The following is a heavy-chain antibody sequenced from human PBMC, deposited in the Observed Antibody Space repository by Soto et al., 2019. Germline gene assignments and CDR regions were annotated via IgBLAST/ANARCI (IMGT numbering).Heavy chain of an antibody. V-gene: IGHV1-18*04. D-gene: IGHD5-12*01. CDR3: ARDQSGYSSWYYGMDV. CDR1: GYTFTSYG. Sequence: QGQLVQSGTEVKKPWASVKVSCKASGYTFTSYGISWVRQAPGQGLEWMGWISVYNGYTNYAQKLQGRVTMTTDTSTSTAYMELRSLRSDDTAVYYCARDQSGYSSWYYGMDVWGQGTTVTVSS. J-gene: IGHJ6*02. CDR2: ISVYNGYT.